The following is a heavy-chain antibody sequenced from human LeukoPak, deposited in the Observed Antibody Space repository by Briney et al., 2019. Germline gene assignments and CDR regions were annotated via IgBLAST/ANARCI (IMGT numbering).Heavy chain of an antibody. CDR2: LFYKRGA. CDR3: ARWTDCGGDCHILEY. V-gene: IGHV4-59*01. Sequence: PSETLSLTCSVSGGSISGYYWSWSRQAPGKGVEWIGNLFYKRGAWYKSSLKSRVTTSVDTSKNELSLTLTSVTAADTAVYYCARWTDCGGDCHILEYWGQGILVTVSS. CDR1: GGSISGYY. J-gene: IGHJ4*02. D-gene: IGHD2-21*02.